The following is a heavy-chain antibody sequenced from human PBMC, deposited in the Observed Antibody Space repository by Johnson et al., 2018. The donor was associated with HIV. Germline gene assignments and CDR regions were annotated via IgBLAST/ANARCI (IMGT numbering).Heavy chain of an antibody. D-gene: IGHD1-26*01. CDR1: GFTFSDYY. V-gene: IGHV3-11*01. J-gene: IGHJ3*02. CDR3: ARDGYSGSYLVSLDAFDI. Sequence: VQLLESGGGLVKPGGSLRLSCAASGFTFSDYYMNWIRQAPGKGLEWVSYISSSGSTIYYADSVKGRFTISRDNAKNSLYLQMNSLRAEDTAVYYCARDGYSGSYLVSLDAFDIWGQGTMVTVSS. CDR2: ISSSGSTI.